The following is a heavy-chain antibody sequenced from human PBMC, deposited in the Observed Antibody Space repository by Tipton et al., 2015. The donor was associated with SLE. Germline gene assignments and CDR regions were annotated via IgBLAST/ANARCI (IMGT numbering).Heavy chain of an antibody. Sequence: TLSLTCVVSGGSINSADYYWSWIRQSAGKGLEWIGRVKSSGASNFNPSLKSRVTMSVDKSTNQFSLGLNSVTASDTAVYYCARDCQVPSGAWDFYYYMDVWGRGTAVTVSS. CDR1: GGSINSADYY. V-gene: IGHV4-61*02. CDR3: ARDCQVPSGAWDFYYYMDV. CDR2: VKSSGAS. J-gene: IGHJ6*03. D-gene: IGHD1-26*01.